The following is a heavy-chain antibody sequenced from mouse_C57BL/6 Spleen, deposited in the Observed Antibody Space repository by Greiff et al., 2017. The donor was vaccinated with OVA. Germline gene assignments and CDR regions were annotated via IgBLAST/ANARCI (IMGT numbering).Heavy chain of an antibody. CDR2: IYPGSGST. CDR3: ARGIDYGNYDAMDD. D-gene: IGHD2-1*01. CDR1: GYTFTSYW. V-gene: IGHV1-55*01. Sequence: VQLQQPGAELVKPGASVKMSCKASGYTFTSYWITWVKQRPGQGLEWIGDIYPGSGSTNYNEKFKSKATLTVATYSSTAYMQLSSLTSEDSAVDYCARGIDYGNYDAMDDWGQGTSVTVSS. J-gene: IGHJ4*01.